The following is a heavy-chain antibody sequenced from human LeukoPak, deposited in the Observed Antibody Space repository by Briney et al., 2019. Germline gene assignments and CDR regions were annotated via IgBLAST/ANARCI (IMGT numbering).Heavy chain of an antibody. J-gene: IGHJ4*02. CDR1: GGSFSGYY. CDR3: ANEGGIAAAGEGYNDY. CDR2: INHSGST. V-gene: IGHV4-34*01. Sequence: SETLSLTCAVYGGSFSGYYWSWIRQPPGKGLEWIGEINHSGSTNYNPSLKSRVTISVDASKNQFSLKLSSVTAADTAVYYCANEGGIAAAGEGYNDYWGQGTLVTVSS. D-gene: IGHD6-13*01.